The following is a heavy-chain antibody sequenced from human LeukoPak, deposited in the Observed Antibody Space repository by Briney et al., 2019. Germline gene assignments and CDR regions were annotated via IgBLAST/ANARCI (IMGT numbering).Heavy chain of an antibody. CDR2: ISSSGSTI. Sequence: PGGSLRLSCAASGFTFSSYEMNWVRQAPGKGLEWVSYISSSGSTIYYADSVKGRFTISRDNAKNSLYLQMNSLRAEDTAVYYCAKVLGGEWLLQETDAFDIWGQGTMVTVSS. CDR3: AKVLGGEWLLQETDAFDI. CDR1: GFTFSSYE. J-gene: IGHJ3*02. D-gene: IGHD3-3*01. V-gene: IGHV3-48*03.